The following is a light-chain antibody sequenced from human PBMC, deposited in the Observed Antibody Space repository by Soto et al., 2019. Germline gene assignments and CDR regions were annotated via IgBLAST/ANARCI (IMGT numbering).Light chain of an antibody. CDR1: QSISIY. Sequence: DIQMTQSPSSLSASIGDRVTITCRASQSISIYLNWYQQKPGKAPKVPIYAASTLQSGVPSRFSGSGSGTDFTLTISNLQPEDFASYYCQQAYINPRTFGPGTKVDIK. CDR2: AAS. V-gene: IGKV1-39*01. J-gene: IGKJ1*01. CDR3: QQAYINPRT.